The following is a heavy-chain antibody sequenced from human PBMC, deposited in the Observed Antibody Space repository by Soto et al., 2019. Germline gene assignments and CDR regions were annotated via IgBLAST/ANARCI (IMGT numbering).Heavy chain of an antibody. CDR1: GYTFTSYA. D-gene: IGHD4-17*01. V-gene: IGHV1-3*01. Sequence: ASVKVSCKASGYTFTSYAMHWVRQAPGQRLEWMGWINAGNGNTKYSQKFQGRVTITRDTSASTAYMELGSLRSEDTAVYYCARVGGYGDYALDYWGQGTLVTVSS. CDR2: INAGNGNT. J-gene: IGHJ4*02. CDR3: ARVGGYGDYALDY.